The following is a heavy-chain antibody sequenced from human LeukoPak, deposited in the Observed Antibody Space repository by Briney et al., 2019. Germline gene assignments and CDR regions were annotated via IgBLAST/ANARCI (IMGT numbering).Heavy chain of an antibody. CDR1: GYIFTSYW. Sequence: HGESLKISCEGSGYIFTSYWIGWVRQMPGKGLEWMGIIYPGDSDTRYSPSFQGQVTISADKSISTAYLQWSSLKASDTAMYYCARSLLGNHGRFDYWGQGTLVTVSS. V-gene: IGHV5-51*01. CDR3: ARSLLGNHGRFDY. CDR2: IYPGDSDT. J-gene: IGHJ4*02. D-gene: IGHD4-23*01.